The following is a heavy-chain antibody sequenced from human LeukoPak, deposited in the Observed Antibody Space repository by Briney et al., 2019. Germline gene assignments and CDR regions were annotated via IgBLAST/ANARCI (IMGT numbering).Heavy chain of an antibody. Sequence: SETLSLTCAVYGGSFSGYYWSWIRQPPGKGLERIGEINHSGSTNYNPSLKSRVTISVDTSKNQFSLKLSSVTAADTAVYYCARGRRGHYWGQGTLVTVSS. CDR1: GGSFSGYY. J-gene: IGHJ4*02. CDR3: ARGRRGHY. V-gene: IGHV4-34*01. CDR2: INHSGST.